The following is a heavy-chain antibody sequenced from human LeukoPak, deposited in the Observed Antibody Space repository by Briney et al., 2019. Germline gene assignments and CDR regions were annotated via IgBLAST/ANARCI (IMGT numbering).Heavy chain of an antibody. V-gene: IGHV5-51*01. CDR2: IYPGDSDT. CDR3: ARHSGDYYDSSGYFFDY. D-gene: IGHD3-22*01. CDR1: GYSSTSYW. J-gene: IGHJ4*02. Sequence: GESLKISCKGSGYSSTSYWIGWVRQMPGKGLEWMGIIYPGDSDTRYSPSFQGQVTISADKSISTAYLQWSSLKASDTAMYYCARHSGDYYDSSGYFFDYWGQGTLVTVSS.